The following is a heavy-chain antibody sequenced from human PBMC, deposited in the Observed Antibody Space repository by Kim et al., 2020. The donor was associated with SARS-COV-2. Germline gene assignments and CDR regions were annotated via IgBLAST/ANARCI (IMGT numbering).Heavy chain of an antibody. D-gene: IGHD3-3*01. CDR2: IDPSDSYT. V-gene: IGHV5-10-1*01. CDR1: GYSFTSYW. Sequence: GESLKISCKGSGYSFTSYWISWVRQMPGKGLEWMGRIDPSDSYTNYSPSFQGHVTISADKSISTAYLQWSSLKASDTAMYYCARDGVTENWYFDLWGRGTLVTVSS. CDR3: ARDGVTENWYFDL. J-gene: IGHJ2*01.